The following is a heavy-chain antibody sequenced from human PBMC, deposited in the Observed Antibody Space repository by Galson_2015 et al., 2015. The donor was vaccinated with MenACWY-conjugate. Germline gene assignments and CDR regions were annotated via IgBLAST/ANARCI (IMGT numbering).Heavy chain of an antibody. CDR2: LYIGDNT. D-gene: IGHD1-7*01. V-gene: IGHV3-53*01. Sequence: SLRLSCAASGFPVNSNFMTWVCRAPGKGLEWVSTLYIGDNTLYAESVKGRFTISRDNSKNTLYLQMNSLRADDTAVYFCAHLTDGNYPRYWGQGTLVTVSS. CDR3: AHLTDGNYPRY. CDR1: GFPVNSNF. J-gene: IGHJ4*02.